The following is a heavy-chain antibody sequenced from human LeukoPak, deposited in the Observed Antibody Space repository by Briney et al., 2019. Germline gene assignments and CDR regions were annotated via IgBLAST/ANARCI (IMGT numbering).Heavy chain of an antibody. CDR2: INPNSGGT. D-gene: IGHD3-3*01. CDR3: ASSPEWLLGGFGY. CDR1: GYTFTSYD. J-gene: IGHJ4*02. Sequence: GASVKVSCKASGYTFTSYDINWVRQATGQGLEWMGWINPNSGGTNYAQKFQGRVTMTRDTSISTAYMELSRLRSDDTAVYYCASSPEWLLGGFGYWGQGALVTVSS. V-gene: IGHV1-2*02.